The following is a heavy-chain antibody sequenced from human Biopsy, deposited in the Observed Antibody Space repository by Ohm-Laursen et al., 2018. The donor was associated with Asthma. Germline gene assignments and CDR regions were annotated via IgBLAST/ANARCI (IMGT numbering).Heavy chain of an antibody. CDR2: ISVYNGNT. V-gene: IGHV1-18*01. CDR3: ARAVDYSHYYGIDV. Sequence: ASVKVSCKTSGYTFNSAGITWVRQAPGQGLEWMGWISVYNGNTKVAQKLQDRVTMITDTSTSTAYMELRSLRSDDTAVYFCARAVDYSHYYGIDVWGQGPTVTVS. D-gene: IGHD3-10*01. CDR1: GYTFNSAG. J-gene: IGHJ6*02.